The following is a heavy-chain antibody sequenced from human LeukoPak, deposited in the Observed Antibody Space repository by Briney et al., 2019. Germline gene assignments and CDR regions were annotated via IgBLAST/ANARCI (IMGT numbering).Heavy chain of an antibody. CDR1: GGSISGYY. CDR2: ISHSGST. V-gene: IGHV4-59*12. J-gene: IGHJ4*02. Sequence: PSETLSLTCTVSGGSISGYYWSWIRQPPGKGLEWIGYISHSGSTNYNPSLKSRVTISVDTSKNQFSLKLGPVTAADTAVYYCARSVTSYGYYFDYWGQGTLVTVSS. CDR3: ARSVTSYGYYFDY. D-gene: IGHD5-18*01.